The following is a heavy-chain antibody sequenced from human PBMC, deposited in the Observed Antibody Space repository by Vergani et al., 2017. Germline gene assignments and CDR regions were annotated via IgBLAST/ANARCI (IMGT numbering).Heavy chain of an antibody. CDR2: AYHSGAT. Sequence: QVQLRESGPGLVKPSETLSLSCTMSGYSVNSGYYWAWIRQTAAKGLEWIGSAYHSGATYYNPSLGSRVTILLDTSRKQFSLRLNSVTAADTAVYYCAGGNDHGTYNPPLDPWGPGTRVTVSS. D-gene: IGHD4/OR15-4a*01. CDR3: AGGNDHGTYNPPLDP. V-gene: IGHV4-38-2*02. J-gene: IGHJ5*02. CDR1: GYSVNSGYY.